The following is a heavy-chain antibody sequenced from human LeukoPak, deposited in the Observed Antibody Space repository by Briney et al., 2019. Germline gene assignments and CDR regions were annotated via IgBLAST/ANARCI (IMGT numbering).Heavy chain of an antibody. J-gene: IGHJ4*02. V-gene: IGHV3-74*01. Sequence: PGGSLRLSCAASGFTLSSYEMHWVRQAPGKGLVWVSRINSDGSRTGYADSVKGRFTISRDNAKNTLYLQMNSLGAEDTAIYYCARELPREVTLDYWGQGTLVTVSS. D-gene: IGHD2-21*02. CDR3: ARELPREVTLDY. CDR1: GFTLSSYE. CDR2: INSDGSRT.